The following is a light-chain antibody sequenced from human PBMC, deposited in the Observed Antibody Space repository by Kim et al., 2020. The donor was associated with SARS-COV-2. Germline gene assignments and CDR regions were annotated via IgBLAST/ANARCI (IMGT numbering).Light chain of an antibody. CDR1: SSDVGGYNY. V-gene: IGLV2-8*01. J-gene: IGLJ1*01. CDR3: SSYGGSNNYV. CDR2: EVS. Sequence: SVTSSCPGTSSDVGGYNYVSWYQQHPGKAPKLMIYEVSKRPSGVPDRFSGSKSGNTASLTVSGLQAEDEADYYCSSYGGSNNYVFGTGTKVTVL.